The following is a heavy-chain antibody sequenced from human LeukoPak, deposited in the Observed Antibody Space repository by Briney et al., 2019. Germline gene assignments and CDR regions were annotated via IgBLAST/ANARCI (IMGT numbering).Heavy chain of an antibody. CDR3: ARGFRDSSGRKPDY. V-gene: IGHV1-69*13. Sequence: SVKVSCKASGGTFSSYAISWVRQAPGQGLEWMGGIIPIFGTANYAQKFQGRVTITADESTSTAYMELSSLRSEDMAVYYCARGFRDSSGRKPDYWGQGTLVTVSS. D-gene: IGHD3-22*01. CDR1: GGTFSSYA. CDR2: IIPIFGTA. J-gene: IGHJ4*02.